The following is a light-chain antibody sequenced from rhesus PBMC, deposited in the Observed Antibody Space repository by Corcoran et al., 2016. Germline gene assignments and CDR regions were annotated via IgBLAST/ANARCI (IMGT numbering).Light chain of an antibody. V-gene: IGKV3S9*01. J-gene: IGKJ2*01. CDR1: QSVSSH. Sequence: EIVMTQSPATLSLSPGERATCSCRASQSVSSHVAWYQQKPDQPPRLLIYVASSRATGTPDRFSGSGSGTDFTLIISSLESDDVGLYFCHQYNKLHSFGQGTKVEIK. CDR2: VAS. CDR3: HQYNKLHS.